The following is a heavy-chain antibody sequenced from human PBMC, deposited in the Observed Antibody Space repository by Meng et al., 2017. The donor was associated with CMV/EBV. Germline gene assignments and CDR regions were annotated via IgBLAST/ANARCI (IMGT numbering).Heavy chain of an antibody. CDR2: INHSGST. V-gene: IGHV4-34*01. Sequence: VQLQQWGAGLLSPAETLSPTCAVYGGSFSGYYWSWIRQPPGKGLEWIGEINHSGSTNYNPSLKSRVTISVDTSKNQFSLKPSSVTAADTAVYYCAGGGNWFDPWGQGTLVTVSS. CDR3: AGGGNWFDP. CDR1: GGSFSGYY. J-gene: IGHJ5*02.